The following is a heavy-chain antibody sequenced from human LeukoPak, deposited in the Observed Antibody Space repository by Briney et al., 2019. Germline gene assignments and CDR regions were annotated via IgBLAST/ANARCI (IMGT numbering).Heavy chain of an antibody. CDR1: GFTFSSYG. CDR3: ARDPRPGAAAGYFDY. Sequence: PGGSLRLSCAASGFTFSSYGMHWVRQAPGKGLEWVAVISYDGSNKYYADSVKGRLTISRDNSKNTLYLQMNSLRAEDTAVYYCARDPRPGAAAGYFDYWGQGTLVTVSS. D-gene: IGHD6-13*01. J-gene: IGHJ4*02. V-gene: IGHV3-30*03. CDR2: ISYDGSNK.